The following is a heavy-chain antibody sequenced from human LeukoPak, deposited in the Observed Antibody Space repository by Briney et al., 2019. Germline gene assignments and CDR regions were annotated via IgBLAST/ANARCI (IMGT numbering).Heavy chain of an antibody. J-gene: IGHJ3*02. CDR3: ARITPYYGSGSYSVLSAFDI. CDR2: INWNGGST. V-gene: IGHV3-20*04. D-gene: IGHD3-10*01. CDR1: GFTFDDYV. Sequence: PGGSLRLSCAASGFTFDDYVMSWVRQAPGKGLEWVSGINWNGGSTGYAHSVKGRFTISRANAKNSLYLQMNRLRAEDTALYFCARITPYYGSGSYSVLSAFDIWGQGTMVTVSS.